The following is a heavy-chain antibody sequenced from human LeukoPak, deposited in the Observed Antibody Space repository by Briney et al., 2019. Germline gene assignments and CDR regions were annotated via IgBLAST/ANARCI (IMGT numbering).Heavy chain of an antibody. J-gene: IGHJ4*02. V-gene: IGHV3-48*02. CDR1: GFTFSSYS. Sequence: GGSLRLSCVVSGFTFSSYSMNWVRRAPGKGLEWFSYISSSSSGIYYADSVKGRFTISRDNAKNSLYLQMNSLRDEDTAVNYCARNRGYAFDYWGQGTLVTVSA. CDR3: ARNRGYAFDY. D-gene: IGHD2-15*01. CDR2: ISSSSSGI.